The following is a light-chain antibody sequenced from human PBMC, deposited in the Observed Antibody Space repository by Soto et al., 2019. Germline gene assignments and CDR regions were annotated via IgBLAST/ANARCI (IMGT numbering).Light chain of an antibody. J-gene: IGKJ4*01. CDR3: LQDYNYPLT. V-gene: IGKV1-6*01. CDR1: QGIGND. CDR2: AAS. Sequence: AIQMTQSPSSLSASVGDRVTITCRASQGIGNDLGWYQQKPGKAPNLLIYAASSLQSGVPSRFSGSGSVTDFTLTISSLQPEDFATYYCLQDYNYPLTFGGGTKVEIK.